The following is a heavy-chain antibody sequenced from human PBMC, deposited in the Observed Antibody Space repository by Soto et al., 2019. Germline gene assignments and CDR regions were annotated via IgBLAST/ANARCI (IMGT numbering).Heavy chain of an antibody. Sequence: PGGSLRLSCAASGFTFDDYAMHWVRQAPGKGLEWVSGISWNSGSIGYADSVKGRFTISRDNAKNSLYLQMNSLRAEDTALYYCAAGGLQSLYYYYGMDVWGQGTTVTVSS. CDR3: AAGGLQSLYYYYGMDV. J-gene: IGHJ6*02. V-gene: IGHV3-9*01. D-gene: IGHD1-26*01. CDR2: ISWNSGSI. CDR1: GFTFDDYA.